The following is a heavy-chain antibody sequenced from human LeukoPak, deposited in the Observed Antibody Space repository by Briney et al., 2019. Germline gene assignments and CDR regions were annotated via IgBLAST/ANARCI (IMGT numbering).Heavy chain of an antibody. D-gene: IGHD3-22*01. V-gene: IGHV4-39*07. J-gene: IGHJ4*02. Sequence: SETLSLTCTVSGGSISSSSYYWGWIRQPPGKGLEWIGSVFYSGSTFYNPSLKSRVTISVDTSKNQFSLKLTSVTAADTAVYYCARTYYYDSSGYLTLDYWGQGTLVTVSS. CDR3: ARTYYYDSSGYLTLDY. CDR2: VFYSGST. CDR1: GGSISSSSYY.